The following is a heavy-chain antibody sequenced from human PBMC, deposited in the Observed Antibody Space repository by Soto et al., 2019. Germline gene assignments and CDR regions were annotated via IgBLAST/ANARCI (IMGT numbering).Heavy chain of an antibody. V-gene: IGHV3-30*03. D-gene: IGHD2-2*01. J-gene: IGHJ4*02. CDR3: ARATCSSSTCYAVYFDS. CDR1: GFTFSIYG. CDR2: ISYDGSNK. Sequence: GGSLRLSCAASGFTFSIYGMHWVRQAPGKGLEWVAVISYDGSNKYYVDSVKGRFTISRDNAKNSLYLEMNSLRAEDTAVYYCARATCSSSTCYAVYFDSWGQGTLVTVSS.